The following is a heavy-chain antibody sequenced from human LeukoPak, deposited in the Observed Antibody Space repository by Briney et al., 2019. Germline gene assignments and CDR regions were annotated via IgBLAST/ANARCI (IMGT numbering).Heavy chain of an antibody. CDR1: GFTFSNAW. J-gene: IGHJ4*02. CDR3: SKGMAAIDY. V-gene: IGHV3-15*01. Sequence: GGSLRLSCAASGFTFSNAWMSWVRQAPGKGLEWVGRIKSKTDGGITDYAAPVKGRFTISRDDSKNTLYLQMNSLKTEDTAVYCCSKGMAAIDYWGQGTLVTVSS. CDR2: IKSKTDGGIT. D-gene: IGHD5-24*01.